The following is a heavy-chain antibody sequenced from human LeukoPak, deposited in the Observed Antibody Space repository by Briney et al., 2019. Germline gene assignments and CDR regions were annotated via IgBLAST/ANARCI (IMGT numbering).Heavy chain of an antibody. CDR1: GYTFSDFS. CDR3: VRLRRNNDRSGYYYYYDS. J-gene: IGHJ4*02. D-gene: IGHD3-22*01. V-gene: IGHV3-21*01. CDR2: ISVRSNYR. Sequence: GGSLRLSCAASGYTFSDFSVNWVRQAPGKGLEWVSSISVRSNYRYYADSVRGRFTISRDDARDSLFLQMNSLRAEDTAVYFCVRLRRNNDRSGYYYYYDSWGQGTLVTVSS.